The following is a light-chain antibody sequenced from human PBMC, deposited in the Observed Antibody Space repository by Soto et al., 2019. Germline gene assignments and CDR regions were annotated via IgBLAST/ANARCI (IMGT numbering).Light chain of an antibody. CDR1: QSVSSN. Sequence: EIVLTQSPGTLSLSPGERATLSCRASQSVSSNLAWYQQKPGQAPRLLIYGASSRATGIPDRFSGSGSGTDFTLTISRLEPEDFEVYYCQQYGTSPVTFGPGTKVDIK. V-gene: IGKV3-20*01. CDR3: QQYGTSPVT. J-gene: IGKJ3*01. CDR2: GAS.